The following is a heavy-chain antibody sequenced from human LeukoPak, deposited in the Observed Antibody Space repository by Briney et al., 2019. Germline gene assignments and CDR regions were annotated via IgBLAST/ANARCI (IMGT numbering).Heavy chain of an antibody. D-gene: IGHD3-22*01. V-gene: IGHV1-69*13. CDR3: ARPALYYYDSSGYTLDY. CDR1: GGTFSSYA. CDR2: IIPIFGTA. J-gene: IGHJ4*02. Sequence: ASVNVSCKASGGTFSSYAIGWVRQAPGQGLEWMGGIIPIFGTANYAQKFQGRVTITADESTSTAYMELSSLRSEDTAVYYCARPALYYYDSSGYTLDYWGQGTLVTVSS.